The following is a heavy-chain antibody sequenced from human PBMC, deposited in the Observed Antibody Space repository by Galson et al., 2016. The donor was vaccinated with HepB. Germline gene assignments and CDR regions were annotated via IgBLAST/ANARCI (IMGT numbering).Heavy chain of an antibody. J-gene: IGHJ3*02. CDR2: INSDGSST. CDR3: ASIRVGATLVGAFDI. CDR1: GFSINTYW. D-gene: IGHD1-26*01. V-gene: IGHV3-74*01. Sequence: SLRLSCAASGFSINTYWMHWVRQAPGKGLVWVSRINSDGSSTNYADSVKGRFTISRDNAKNTQYLQMNSLRAEDTAVYYCASIRVGATLVGAFDIWGQGTMVTVSS.